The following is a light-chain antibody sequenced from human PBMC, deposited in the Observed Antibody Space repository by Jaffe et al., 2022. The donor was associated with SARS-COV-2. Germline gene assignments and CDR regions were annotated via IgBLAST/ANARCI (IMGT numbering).Light chain of an antibody. V-gene: IGLV1-44*01. Sequence: QSVLTQPPSASGTPGQRVTISCSGSSSNIGDNTVNWYQQFPGTAPKLLIYTNDQRPSGVPDRFSGSKSGTSASLAISGLQSDDEADYYCASWDDSLKGYVFGTVTKVTVL. J-gene: IGLJ1*01. CDR3: ASWDDSLKGYV. CDR1: SSNIGDNT. CDR2: TND.